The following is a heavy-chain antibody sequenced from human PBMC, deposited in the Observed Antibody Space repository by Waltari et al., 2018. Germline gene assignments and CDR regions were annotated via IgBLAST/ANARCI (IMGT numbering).Heavy chain of an antibody. CDR2: IWYDGSNK. CDR3: ASGLGYLDY. V-gene: IGHV3-33*01. Sequence: QVQLVESGGGVGQPGRSLRLSCAASGFPFSSYGMHWVRQAPGKGLEWVAVIWYDGSNKYYADSVKGRFTISRDNSKNTLYLQMNSLRAEDTAVYYCASGLGYLDYWGQGTLVTVSS. CDR1: GFPFSSYG. J-gene: IGHJ4*02. D-gene: IGHD3-16*01.